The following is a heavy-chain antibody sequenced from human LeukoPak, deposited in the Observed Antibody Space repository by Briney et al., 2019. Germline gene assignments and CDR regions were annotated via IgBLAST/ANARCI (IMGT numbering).Heavy chain of an antibody. Sequence: ASVKVSCKASGYTFTSYAMHWVRQAPGQRLDWMGWINAGNGNTKYSQKFQGRVTITRDTSASTAYMELSSLRSEDTAVYYCARNFYSSSWYRPAAPDYWGQGTLVTVSS. D-gene: IGHD6-13*01. J-gene: IGHJ4*02. CDR2: INAGNGNT. CDR1: GYTFTSYA. CDR3: ARNFYSSSWYRPAAPDY. V-gene: IGHV1-3*01.